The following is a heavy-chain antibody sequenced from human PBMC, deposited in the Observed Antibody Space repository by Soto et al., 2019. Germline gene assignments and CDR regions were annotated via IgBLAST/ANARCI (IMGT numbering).Heavy chain of an antibody. D-gene: IGHD4-17*01. CDR1: GGSISSSSYY. V-gene: IGHV4-39*07. Sequence: SETLSLTCTVSGGSISSSSYYWGWIRQPPGKGLEWIGSIYYSGSTYYNPSLKSRVTISVDTSKNQFSLKLSSVTAADTAVYYGARRYGASFDYWGQGTLVTVSS. CDR2: IYYSGST. J-gene: IGHJ4*02. CDR3: ARRYGASFDY.